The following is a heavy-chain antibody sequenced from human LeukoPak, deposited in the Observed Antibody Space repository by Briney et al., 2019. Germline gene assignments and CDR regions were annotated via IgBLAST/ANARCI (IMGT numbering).Heavy chain of an antibody. J-gene: IGHJ4*02. Sequence: LTGGSLRLSCAASGFTSRYHGMYWVRQAPGKGLEWVTYISDDGTRKYYADSVQGRFSVSRDSSKNTADLQMNSLRVEDTAVYICARDFTGKYCIDYWGQGTLVTVSS. CDR1: GFTSRYHG. V-gene: IGHV3-30*03. D-gene: IGHD3-9*01. CDR2: ISDDGTRK. CDR3: ARDFTGKYCIDY.